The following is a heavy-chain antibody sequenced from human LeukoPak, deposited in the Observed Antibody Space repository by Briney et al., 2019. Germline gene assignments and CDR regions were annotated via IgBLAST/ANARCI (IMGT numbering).Heavy chain of an antibody. Sequence: SEALSLTCTVSGGSISSYSWSWIRQPPGKGLEWIGYIYYSGSTNYNPSLKSRVTISVDTSKNQFSLKLSSVTAADTAVYFCARGPYSYDSSGAFDIWGQGTMVTVSS. V-gene: IGHV4-59*08. J-gene: IGHJ3*02. D-gene: IGHD3-22*01. CDR1: GGSISSYS. CDR3: ARGPYSYDSSGAFDI. CDR2: IYYSGST.